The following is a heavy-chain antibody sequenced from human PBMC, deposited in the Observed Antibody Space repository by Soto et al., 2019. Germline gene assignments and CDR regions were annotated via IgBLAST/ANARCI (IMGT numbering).Heavy chain of an antibody. J-gene: IGHJ5*02. Sequence: GASVKVSCKASGYTFTSYGISWVRQAPGQGLEWMGWISAYNGNTNYAQKLQGRVTMTTDTSTSTAYMELRSLRSDDTAVYYCARERYYDSSGYPKFDPWGQGTLVTVSS. CDR1: GYTFTSYG. CDR2: ISAYNGNT. V-gene: IGHV1-18*04. CDR3: ARERYYDSSGYPKFDP. D-gene: IGHD3-22*01.